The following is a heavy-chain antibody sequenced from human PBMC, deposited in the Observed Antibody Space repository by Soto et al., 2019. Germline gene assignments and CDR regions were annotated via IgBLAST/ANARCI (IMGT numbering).Heavy chain of an antibody. J-gene: IGHJ4*02. CDR1: GGSFSGYY. V-gene: IGHV4-34*01. CDR2: INHSGST. Sequence: PSETLSLTCAVYGGSFSGYYWSWIRQPPGKGLEWIGEINHSGSTNYNPSLKSRVTISVDTSKNQFSLKLSSVTAADTAVYYCARTPDYWGQGTLVNVSS. CDR3: ARTPDY.